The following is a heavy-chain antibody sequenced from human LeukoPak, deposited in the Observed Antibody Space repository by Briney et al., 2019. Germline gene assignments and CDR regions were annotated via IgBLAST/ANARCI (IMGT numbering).Heavy chain of an antibody. Sequence: GGSLRLSCAASGFTFSSYSMNWVRQAPGKGLEWVSSISSRSSYIYYADSVKGRFTISRDNAKNSLYLQMNSLRAEDTAVYYCARDPTSPLAATHPDYWGQGTLVTVSS. CDR3: ARDPTSPLAATHPDY. V-gene: IGHV3-21*01. CDR2: ISSRSSYI. CDR1: GFTFSSYS. D-gene: IGHD2-15*01. J-gene: IGHJ4*02.